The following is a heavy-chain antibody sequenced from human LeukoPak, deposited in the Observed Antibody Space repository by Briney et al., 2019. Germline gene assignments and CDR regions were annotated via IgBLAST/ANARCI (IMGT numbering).Heavy chain of an antibody. CDR1: GYSISSGYY. J-gene: IGHJ4*02. Sequence: SETLSLTCTVSGYSISSGYYWGWIRQPPGKGLEWIGSIYHSGSTYYNPSLKSRVTISVDTSKNQFSLKLSSVTAADTAVYYCARAPHYYDSSGQGSYYFDYWGQGTLVTVSS. CDR2: IYHSGST. CDR3: ARAPHYYDSSGQGSYYFDY. V-gene: IGHV4-38-2*02. D-gene: IGHD3-22*01.